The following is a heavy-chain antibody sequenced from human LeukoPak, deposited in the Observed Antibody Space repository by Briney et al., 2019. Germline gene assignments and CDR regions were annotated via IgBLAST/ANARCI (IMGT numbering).Heavy chain of an antibody. CDR3: AREGSSGYLDY. D-gene: IGHD3-22*01. CDR2: IYYSGST. Sequence: SETLSLTCTVSGGSISSYYWSWIRQPPGKGLEWIGYIYYSGSTNYNPSLKSRVTISVDTSKNQFSLKLSSVTAADTAVYYCAREGSSGYLDYWGQGTPVTVSS. V-gene: IGHV4-59*01. CDR1: GGSISSYY. J-gene: IGHJ4*02.